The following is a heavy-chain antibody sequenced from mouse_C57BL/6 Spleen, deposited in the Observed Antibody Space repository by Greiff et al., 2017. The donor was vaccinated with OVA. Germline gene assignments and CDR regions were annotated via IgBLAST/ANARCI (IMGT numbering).Heavy chain of an antibody. Sequence: EVHLVESGGGLVKPGGSLKLSCAASGFTFSDYGMHWVRQAPEKGLEWVAYISSGSSTIYYADTVKGRFTISRDNAKNTLFLQMTSLRSEDTAMYYCARPYEYYAMDYWGQGTSVTVSS. CDR2: ISSGSSTI. J-gene: IGHJ4*01. D-gene: IGHD2-3*01. CDR1: GFTFSDYG. CDR3: ARPYEYYAMDY. V-gene: IGHV5-17*01.